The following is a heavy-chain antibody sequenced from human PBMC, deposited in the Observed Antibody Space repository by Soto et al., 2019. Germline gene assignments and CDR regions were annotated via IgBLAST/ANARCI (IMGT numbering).Heavy chain of an antibody. Sequence: PSETLSLTCTVSGGSISSYYWSWIRQPPGKGLEWIGYIYYSGSTNYNPSLKSRVTISVDTSKNQFSLKLSSVTAADTAVYYCARGATTVTYFDYWGQGTLVTVSS. CDR2: IYYSGST. D-gene: IGHD4-17*01. CDR3: ARGATTVTYFDY. J-gene: IGHJ4*02. V-gene: IGHV4-59*01. CDR1: GGSISSYY.